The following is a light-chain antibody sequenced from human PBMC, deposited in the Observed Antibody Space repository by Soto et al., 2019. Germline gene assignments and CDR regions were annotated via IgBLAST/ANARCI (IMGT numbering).Light chain of an antibody. CDR2: DAS. Sequence: EVVLTQSPATLSLSPGERATLSCRASQSVSSYLAWYQQKPGQAPRLLIYDASTRATDIPARFSGSGSGTDLTLIVSSLEPEDFAVYYCQHRSSWPPRVTFGGGTSVQIK. CDR1: QSVSSY. V-gene: IGKV3-11*01. CDR3: QHRSSWPPRVT. J-gene: IGKJ4*01.